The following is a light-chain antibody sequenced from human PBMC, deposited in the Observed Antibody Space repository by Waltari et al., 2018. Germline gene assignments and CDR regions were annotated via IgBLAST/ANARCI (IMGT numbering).Light chain of an antibody. Sequence: EMVMTQSPATLSVSPGERATLSCRASQSFGSNLAWYQQKPGQAPRLLIYDASTRATGIPARFSGSGSGTEFTLTISSLQSEDFAVYYCQQYNNWPLTWTFGQGTKVEIK. V-gene: IGKV3-15*01. CDR1: QSFGSN. CDR2: DAS. CDR3: QQYNNWPLTWT. J-gene: IGKJ1*01.